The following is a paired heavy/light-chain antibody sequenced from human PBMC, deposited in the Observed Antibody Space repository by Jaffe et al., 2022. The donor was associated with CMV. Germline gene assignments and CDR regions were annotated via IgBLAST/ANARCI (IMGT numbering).Light chain of an antibody. J-gene: IGLJ3*02. CDR3: QVWDTTGDHRVM. V-gene: IGLV3-21*04. Sequence: SSVLTQPPSVSAAPGTTAKITCGADSIGRKSVHWYQQKPGQAPVLMIYYDSDRPSGVPERFSGSNSGDTATLTIYRVEAGDEADYFCQVWDTTGDHRVMFGAGTRLTVL. CDR1: SIGRKS. CDR2: YDS.
Heavy chain of an antibody. Sequence: QVQLAESGGGVVQPGRSLRLSCEASGITFSHYGIHWVRQGPGKGLEWVSLISYDGSKKFYGESVKGRFTISRDNSKNTVYLQMSSLRPDDTAVYYCAKERLGCSSGSCHHFYYGLDVWGQGTTVTVST. CDR3: AKERLGCSSGSCHHFYYGLDV. D-gene: IGHD6-19*01. J-gene: IGHJ6*01. CDR1: GITFSHYG. CDR2: ISYDGSKK. V-gene: IGHV3-30*18.